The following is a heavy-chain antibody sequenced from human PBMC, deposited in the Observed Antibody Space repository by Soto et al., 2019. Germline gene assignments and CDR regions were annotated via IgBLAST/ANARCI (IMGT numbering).Heavy chain of an antibody. J-gene: IGHJ5*02. V-gene: IGHV4-30-4*01. CDR2: IYYSGST. CDR1: GGSISSGDYY. D-gene: IGHD2-21*02. Sequence: PSETLSLTCTVSGGSISSGDYYWSWIRHPPGKGLEWIGYIYYSGSTYYNPSLKSRVTISVDTSKNQFSLKLSSVTAADTAVYYCARDSAYCGGDCSVHPWGQGTLVTVSS. CDR3: ARDSAYCGGDCSVHP.